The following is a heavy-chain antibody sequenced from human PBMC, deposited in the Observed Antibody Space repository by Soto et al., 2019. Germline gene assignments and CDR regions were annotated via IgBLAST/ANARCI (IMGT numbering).Heavy chain of an antibody. V-gene: IGHV4-39*01. CDR3: ARQPPSSSGWYLDY. CDR1: GGSISSSSYY. Sequence: LSLTCTVSGGSISSSSYYWGWIRQPPGKGLEWIGSIYYSGSTYYNPSLKSRVTISVDTSKNQFSLKLSSVTAADTAVYYCARQPPSSSGWYLDYWGQGTLVTVSS. CDR2: IYYSGST. J-gene: IGHJ4*02. D-gene: IGHD6-19*01.